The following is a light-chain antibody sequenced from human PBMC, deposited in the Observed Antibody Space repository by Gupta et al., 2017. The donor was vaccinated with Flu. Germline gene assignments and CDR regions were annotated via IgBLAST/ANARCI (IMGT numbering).Light chain of an antibody. CDR1: GMDVGGGNY. V-gene: IGLV2-8*01. CDR2: EVS. Sequence: VTISCTGTGMDVGGGNYFSGNQQKPGKAPKRMIYEVSKRPSGVPDRFSGSKSGNTASLTVSGLQAEDEADYYCSSYAGSNNKVFGGGTKLTVL. J-gene: IGLJ3*02. CDR3: SSYAGSNNKV.